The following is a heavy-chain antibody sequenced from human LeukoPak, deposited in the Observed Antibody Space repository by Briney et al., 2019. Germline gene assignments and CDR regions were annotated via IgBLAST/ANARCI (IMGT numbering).Heavy chain of an antibody. Sequence: PGGSLRLSCVASGFSFSVYAMSWVRQAPGKGLEWVSGNSGSGGRTYSADSVKGRFTISRDNSRKTLYLQMNSLRAEDTAVYYCARGGGNFDMSGYYEYYFDYWGQGTLVTVSS. CDR3: ARGGGNFDMSGYYEYYFDY. CDR1: GFSFSVYA. V-gene: IGHV3-23*01. CDR2: NSGSGGRT. J-gene: IGHJ4*02. D-gene: IGHD3-22*01.